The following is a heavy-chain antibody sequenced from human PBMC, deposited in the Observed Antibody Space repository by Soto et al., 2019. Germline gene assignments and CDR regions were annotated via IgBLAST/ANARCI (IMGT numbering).Heavy chain of an antibody. D-gene: IGHD2-2*01. CDR3: ARDSEWNSTSCFFPPHV. V-gene: IGHV3-21*06. J-gene: IGHJ6*02. CDR1: GFTFSDEN. Sequence: GGSLRLSCSASGFTFSDENMSWVRQVPGKGLEWVSGISGGGSYIFYADSVQGRFSISRDNPKNSRFLEMNSLRVEDTAVYFFARDSEWNSTSCFFPPHVWGQGTTVTV. CDR2: ISGGGSYI.